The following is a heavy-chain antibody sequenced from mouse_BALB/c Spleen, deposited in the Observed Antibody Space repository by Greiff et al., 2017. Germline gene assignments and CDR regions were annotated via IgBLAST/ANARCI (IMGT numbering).Heavy chain of an antibody. D-gene: IGHD2-4*01. CDR2: IRNKANGYTT. V-gene: IGHV7-3*02. J-gene: IGHJ3*01. CDR3: ARPIYYDYDGFAY. Sequence: EVQGVESGGGLVQPGGSLRLSCATSGFTFTDYYMSWVRQPPGKALEWLGFIRNKANGYTTEYSASVKGRFTISRDNSQSILYLQMNTLRAEDSATYYCARPIYYDYDGFAYWGQGTLVTVSA. CDR1: GFTFTDYY.